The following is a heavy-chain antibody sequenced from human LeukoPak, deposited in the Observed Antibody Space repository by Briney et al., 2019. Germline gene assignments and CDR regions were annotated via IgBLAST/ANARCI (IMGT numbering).Heavy chain of an antibody. D-gene: IGHD2-15*01. Sequence: GGSLRLSCAASGFTFSSYTFSTYAMSWVRQAPGKGLEWVSAVSGSGISTYYADSVKGRFTISRDNSKNTLYLQMNGLRAEDTAVYYCAKGVEDSGIYYYYYMDVWGKGTTVTVSS. CDR2: VSGSGIST. J-gene: IGHJ6*03. CDR1: GFTFSSYTFSTYA. CDR3: AKGVEDSGIYYYYYMDV. V-gene: IGHV3-23*01.